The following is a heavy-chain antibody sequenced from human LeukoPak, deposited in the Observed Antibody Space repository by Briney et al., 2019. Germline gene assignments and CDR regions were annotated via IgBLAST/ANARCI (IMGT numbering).Heavy chain of an antibody. V-gene: IGHV3-30-3*01. CDR1: GFTFSSYA. Sequence: PGGSLRLSCAASGFTFSSYAMHWVRQAPGKGLEWVAVISYDGSNKYYADSVKGRFTISRDNSKNTLYLQMNSLRAEDTAVYYCAREDGGSFYYFDYWGQGTLVTVSS. CDR3: AREDGGSFYYFDY. J-gene: IGHJ4*02. CDR2: ISYDGSNK. D-gene: IGHD1-26*01.